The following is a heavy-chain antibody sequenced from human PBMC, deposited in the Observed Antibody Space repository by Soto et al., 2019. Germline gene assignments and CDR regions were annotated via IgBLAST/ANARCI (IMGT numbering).Heavy chain of an antibody. V-gene: IGHV4-59*01. CDR2: IYYSGSI. Sequence: SETLSLTCTVSGGSISNYYWSWIRQPPGKGLEWIGYIYYSGSINYNPSLKSRVTISEDTSKNQFSLKMSSVTAADTAVYYCAREIAAAGTHYFDYWGHGTLVTVSS. CDR3: AREIAAAGTHYFDY. J-gene: IGHJ4*01. CDR1: GGSISNYY. D-gene: IGHD6-13*01.